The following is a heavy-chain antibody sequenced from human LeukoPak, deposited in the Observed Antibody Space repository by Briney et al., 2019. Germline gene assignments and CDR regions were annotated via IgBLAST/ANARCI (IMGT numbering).Heavy chain of an antibody. V-gene: IGHV4-59*01. CDR3: ARAVYGGLNWFDP. CDR2: IYYSGST. Sequence: SETLSLTCTVSGGSISSYYWSWIRQPPGKGLEWIGYIYYSGSTNYNPSLKSRVTISVDTSKNQFSLKLSSVTAADTAVYYCARAVYGGLNWFDPWGQGTLVTVSS. D-gene: IGHD4-23*01. J-gene: IGHJ5*02. CDR1: GGSISSYY.